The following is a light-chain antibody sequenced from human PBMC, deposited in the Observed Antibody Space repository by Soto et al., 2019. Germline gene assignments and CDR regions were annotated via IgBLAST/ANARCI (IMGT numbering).Light chain of an antibody. CDR1: QSISSW. CDR3: QQYNSYPWT. CDR2: DAS. V-gene: IGKV1-5*01. Sequence: DIPMTQSPSTLSASVGDRVTITCRASQSISSWLAWYQQKPGKAPKVLIYDASRMESGVPSRFSGSGSGTEVTLTISSLQPDDFATYYCQQYNSYPWTFGQGTKVEIK. J-gene: IGKJ1*01.